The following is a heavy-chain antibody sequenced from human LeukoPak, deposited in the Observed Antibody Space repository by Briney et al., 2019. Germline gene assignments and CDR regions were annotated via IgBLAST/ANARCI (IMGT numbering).Heavy chain of an antibody. Sequence: GGSLRLSCEASGFTFSTYAMSWVRQAPGSGLEWVSAVSGSGGSTYYAGSVKGRFTISRDNSRNTLYLQMNSLRGEDTALYYCAKANTGLTHDFDNWGQGTLVTVPS. CDR3: AKANTGLTHDFDN. J-gene: IGHJ4*02. V-gene: IGHV3-23*01. CDR2: VSGSGGST. D-gene: IGHD2-8*02. CDR1: GFTFSTYA.